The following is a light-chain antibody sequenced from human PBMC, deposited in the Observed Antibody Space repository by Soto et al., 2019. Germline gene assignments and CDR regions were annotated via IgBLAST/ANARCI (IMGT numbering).Light chain of an antibody. Sequence: IVMTQSPATLSVSPGERATLSCRASQSVGSNLAWYQQRPGQSPRLLIYGASTRASGIQARISGSGSGTEFTLTISSLQSEDFAVYYCKQYDYWQLSFGQGTRLEIK. J-gene: IGKJ5*01. CDR2: GAS. V-gene: IGKV3D-15*01. CDR3: KQYDYWQLS. CDR1: QSVGSN.